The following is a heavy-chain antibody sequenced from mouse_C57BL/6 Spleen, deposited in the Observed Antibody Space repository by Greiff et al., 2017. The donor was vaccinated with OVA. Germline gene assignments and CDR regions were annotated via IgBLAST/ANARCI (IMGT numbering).Heavy chain of an antibody. V-gene: IGHV5-17*01. CDR3: ARIDYDYDGYFDV. CDR1: GFTFSDYG. D-gene: IGHD2-4*01. Sequence: EVKLEESGGGLVKPGGSLKLSCAASGFTFSDYGMHWVRQAPEKGLEWVAYISSGSSTIYYADTVKGRFTISRDNAKNTLFLQMTSLRSEDTAMYYCARIDYDYDGYFDVWGTGTTVTVSS. J-gene: IGHJ1*03. CDR2: ISSGSSTI.